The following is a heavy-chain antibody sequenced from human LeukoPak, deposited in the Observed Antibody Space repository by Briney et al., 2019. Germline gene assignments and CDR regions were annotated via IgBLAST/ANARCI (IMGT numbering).Heavy chain of an antibody. CDR3: ARDNRYCSSTSCYPRHHYYYYMDV. D-gene: IGHD2-2*01. V-gene: IGHV3-23*01. J-gene: IGHJ6*03. CDR1: GFTFSSYA. CDR2: ISGSGGST. Sequence: AGGSLRLSCAASGFTFSSYAMSWVRQAPGKGLEWVSAISGSGGSTYYADSVKGRFTISRDNSKNTLYLQMNSLRAEDTAVYYCARDNRYCSSTSCYPRHHYYYYMDVWGKGTTVTVSS.